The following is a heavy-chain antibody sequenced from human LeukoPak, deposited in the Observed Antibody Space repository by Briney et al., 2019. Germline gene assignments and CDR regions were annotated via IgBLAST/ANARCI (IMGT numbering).Heavy chain of an antibody. J-gene: IGHJ5*02. CDR3: ARAGDYEDWFDP. CDR1: GYTFTGYY. D-gene: IGHD4-17*01. CDR2: INPNSGGT. Sequence: ASVKVSFKASGYTFTGYYMHWVRQAPGQGLEWMGRINPNSGGTNYAQKFQGRVTMTRDTSISTAYMELSRLRSDDTAVYYCARAGDYEDWFDPWGQGTLVTVSS. V-gene: IGHV1-2*06.